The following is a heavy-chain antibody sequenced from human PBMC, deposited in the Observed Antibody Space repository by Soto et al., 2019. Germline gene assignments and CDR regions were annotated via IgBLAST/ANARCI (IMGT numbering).Heavy chain of an antibody. D-gene: IGHD3-9*01. V-gene: IGHV1-18*04. Sequence: ASVKVSCKTSGYTFTRYGISWVRQAPGQGLEWLGWISPYNDYTHYAQRLQGRVSVTTDTSTSTAYMELRSLRSDDTAFYYCVRVDYDRGYAMDVWGQGTTVTVSS. CDR1: GYTFTRYG. J-gene: IGHJ6*02. CDR3: VRVDYDRGYAMDV. CDR2: ISPYNDYT.